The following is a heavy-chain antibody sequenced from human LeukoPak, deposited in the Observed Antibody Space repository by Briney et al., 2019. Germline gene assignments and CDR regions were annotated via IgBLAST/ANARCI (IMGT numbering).Heavy chain of an antibody. D-gene: IGHD3-3*01. J-gene: IGHJ4*02. CDR3: AKDHYWSIDY. CDR1: GFDFSSNW. V-gene: IGHV3-74*01. Sequence: GGSLRLSCAASGFDFSSNWMHWVRHAPGQGLVWVSRIKGDGISTNYADSVKGRFTISRDITKNTLYLQMNSLRAEDTGVYYCAKDHYWSIDYWGRGTLVTVSS. CDR2: IKGDGIST.